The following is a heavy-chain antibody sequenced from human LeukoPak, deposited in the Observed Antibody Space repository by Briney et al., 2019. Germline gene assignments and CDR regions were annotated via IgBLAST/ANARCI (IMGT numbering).Heavy chain of an antibody. Sequence: GGSLRLSCAASGFTFDDYAMHWVRQAPGKGLVWVSHTNSDGSTTDYADSVRGRFTISRDNAKNTLFLQMNSLTVEDTAVYYCGRGMRDYYGLDYWGQGILVTVSS. CDR3: GRGMRDYYGLDY. CDR2: TNSDGSTT. CDR1: GFTFDDYA. D-gene: IGHD3-10*01. V-gene: IGHV3-74*01. J-gene: IGHJ4*02.